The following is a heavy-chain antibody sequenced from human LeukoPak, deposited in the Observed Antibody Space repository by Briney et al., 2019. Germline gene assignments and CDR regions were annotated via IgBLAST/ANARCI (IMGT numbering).Heavy chain of an antibody. Sequence: SVKVSCKASGGTFSSYAISWVRQAPGQGLEWMGRIIPILGIANYAQKFQGRVTITADKSTSTAYMELSSLRSEDTAVYYCARRGPGYSNSWYLLPFDYWGQGTLVTVSS. CDR3: ARRGPGYSNSWYLLPFDY. CDR2: IIPILGIA. CDR1: GGTFSSYA. J-gene: IGHJ4*02. V-gene: IGHV1-69*04. D-gene: IGHD6-13*01.